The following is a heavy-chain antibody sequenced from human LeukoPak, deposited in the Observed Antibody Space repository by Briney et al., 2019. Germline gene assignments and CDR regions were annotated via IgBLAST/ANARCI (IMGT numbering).Heavy chain of an antibody. D-gene: IGHD3-22*01. Sequence: PSETLSLTCTVSGGSIRSNSWACTRQPPGKSLEWVGYINNSGSTDYTPSLQSRVPISVDTSKSQFSLKLTSATAADTAVYYCAREKMYFYDSTGYSVFDYWGQGTLVTVS. J-gene: IGHJ4*02. V-gene: IGHV4-59*01. CDR1: GGSIRSNS. CDR2: INNSGST. CDR3: AREKMYFYDSTGYSVFDY.